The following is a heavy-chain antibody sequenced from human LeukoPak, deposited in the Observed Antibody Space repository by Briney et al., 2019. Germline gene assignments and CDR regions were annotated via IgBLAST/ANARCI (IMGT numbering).Heavy chain of an antibody. D-gene: IGHD3-10*01. J-gene: IGHJ2*01. CDR2: IYHSGST. CDR1: GYSISSGYY. V-gene: IGHV4-38-2*02. CDR3: ARDRNIGGYYGSGSPFDL. Sequence: SETLSLTCTVSGYSISSGYYWGWIRQAPGKGLEWIGSIYHSGSTYYNPSLKSRVTISVDTSKNQFSLKLSSVTAADTAVYYCARDRNIGGYYGSGSPFDLWGRGTLVTVSS.